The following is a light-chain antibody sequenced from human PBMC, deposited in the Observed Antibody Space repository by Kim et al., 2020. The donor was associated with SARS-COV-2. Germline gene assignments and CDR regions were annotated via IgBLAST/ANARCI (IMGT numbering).Light chain of an antibody. Sequence: ASVGDRVTITCRASQSISSYFNCDQKKPGKAPKLLIYAASSLQSGVPSRFSGRGSGTHISLTISSVQPEDIATHYCQQSYSITLTFGEGARL. CDR3: QQSYSITLT. CDR2: AAS. CDR1: QSISSY. V-gene: IGKV1-39*01. J-gene: IGKJ5*01.